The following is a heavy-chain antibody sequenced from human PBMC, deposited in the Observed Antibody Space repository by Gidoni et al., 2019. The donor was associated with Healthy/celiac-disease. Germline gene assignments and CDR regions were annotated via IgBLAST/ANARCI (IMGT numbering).Heavy chain of an antibody. CDR3: AKRGRGLVVVTAISWYFDL. Sequence: VQLLAYVGGLVQHAGSLRLSCAASGFTFTIHAIRWVRQAPGKGLEWVSAISGSGGSTYYADSVKCRFTISRDNSKNTLYLQMNSLRAEDTAVYYCAKRGRGLVVVTAISWYFDLWGRGTLVTVSS. CDR1: GFTFTIHA. V-gene: IGHV3-23*01. CDR2: ISGSGGST. D-gene: IGHD2-21*02. J-gene: IGHJ2*01.